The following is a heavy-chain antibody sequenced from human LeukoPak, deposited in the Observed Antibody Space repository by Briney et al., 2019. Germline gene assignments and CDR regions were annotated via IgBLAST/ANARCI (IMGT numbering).Heavy chain of an antibody. Sequence: PGGSLRLSCAASGFTFSSYAMHWVRQAPGKGLEWVAVISYDGTNEYSADSVKGRFTISRDNSKNTLYLQMNSLRAEDTAVYYCARNEQWLPSYWGQRTLVTVSS. D-gene: IGHD6-19*01. V-gene: IGHV3-30*14. CDR3: ARNEQWLPSY. J-gene: IGHJ4*02. CDR1: GFTFSSYA. CDR2: ISYDGTNE.